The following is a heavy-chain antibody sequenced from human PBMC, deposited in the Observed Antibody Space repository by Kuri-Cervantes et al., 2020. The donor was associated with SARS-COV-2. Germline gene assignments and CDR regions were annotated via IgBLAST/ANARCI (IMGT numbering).Heavy chain of an antibody. CDR3: TTGLPVDQQLYYYYGMDV. Sequence: SWAASGCTFSSYGMHWVRQAPGKGLEWVGRIKSKTDGGTTDYAAPAKGRFTISRDDSKNTLYLQTNSLKTEDTAVYYCTTGLPVDQQLYYYYGMDVWGQGTTVTVSS. J-gene: IGHJ6*02. CDR2: IKSKTDGGTT. CDR1: GCTFSSYG. V-gene: IGHV3-15*01. D-gene: IGHD6-13*01.